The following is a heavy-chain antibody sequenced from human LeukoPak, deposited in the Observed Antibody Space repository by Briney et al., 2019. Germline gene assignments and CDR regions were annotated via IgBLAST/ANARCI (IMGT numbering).Heavy chain of an antibody. J-gene: IGHJ5*02. D-gene: IGHD3-9*01. Sequence: SVKVSCKASGGTFSSYAISWVRQAPGQGLEWMGGLIPIFGTANYAQKFQGRVTITADESTSTAYMELSSLRSEDTAVYYCARTGDILTGYRNWFDPWGQGTLVTVSS. CDR2: LIPIFGTA. V-gene: IGHV1-69*13. CDR1: GGTFSSYA. CDR3: ARTGDILTGYRNWFDP.